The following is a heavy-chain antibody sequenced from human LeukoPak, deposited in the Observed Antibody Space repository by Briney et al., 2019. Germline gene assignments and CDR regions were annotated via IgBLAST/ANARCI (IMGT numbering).Heavy chain of an antibody. CDR3: AKIPDVSDY. CDR2: IGASGDSI. V-gene: IGHV3-23*01. J-gene: IGHJ4*02. Sequence: GGSLRLSCAVSGFTFSSYAVIWVRQAPGGGLVWVSSIGASGDSIYYTDSVKGRFTISRDNSKNTLYLQMSSLRVEDTAVYYCAKIPDVSDYWGQGTLVTVSS. CDR1: GFTFSSYA.